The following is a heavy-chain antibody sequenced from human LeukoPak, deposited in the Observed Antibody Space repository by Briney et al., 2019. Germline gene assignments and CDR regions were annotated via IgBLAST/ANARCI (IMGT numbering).Heavy chain of an antibody. CDR2: INTDSSDI. J-gene: IGHJ4*02. D-gene: IGHD2-2*01. CDR3: ARDTFQPGLIDS. Sequence: GWSLRLACAASGFTFSGYAMNWVRHAPGKGLQWVSYINTDSSDIHYADSVKGRFTISRDNARNTLYLQLSSLRAEDSAVYYCARDTFQPGLIDSWGQGTLVTVSS. CDR1: GFTFSGYA. V-gene: IGHV3-21*05.